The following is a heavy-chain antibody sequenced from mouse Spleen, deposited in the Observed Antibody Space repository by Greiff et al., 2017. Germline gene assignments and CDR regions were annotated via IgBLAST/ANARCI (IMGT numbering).Heavy chain of an antibody. Sequence: VKLMESGAELVKPGASVKISCKASGYAFSSYWMNWVKQRPGKGLEWIGQIYPGDGDTNYNGKFKGKATLTADKSSSTAYMQLSSLTSEDSAVYFCARGDYGSSLDYWGQGTTLTVSS. J-gene: IGHJ2*01. CDR1: GYAFSSYW. D-gene: IGHD1-1*01. CDR2: IYPGDGDT. CDR3: ARGDYGSSLDY. V-gene: IGHV1-80*01.